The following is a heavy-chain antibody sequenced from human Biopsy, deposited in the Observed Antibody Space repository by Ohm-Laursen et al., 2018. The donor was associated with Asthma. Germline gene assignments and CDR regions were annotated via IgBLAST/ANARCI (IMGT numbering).Heavy chain of an antibody. CDR3: ARAVDYSHYYGIDV. V-gene: IGHV1-18*01. CDR1: GYTFNSAG. CDR2: VSVYNGNT. Sequence: SSVKVSCKTSGYTFNSAGITWVRQAPGQGLEWKGWVSVYNGNTKVAQKLQDRVTMITDTSTSTAYMELRSLRSDDTAVYFCARAVDYSHYYGIDVWGQGTTVTVS. J-gene: IGHJ6*02. D-gene: IGHD3-10*01.